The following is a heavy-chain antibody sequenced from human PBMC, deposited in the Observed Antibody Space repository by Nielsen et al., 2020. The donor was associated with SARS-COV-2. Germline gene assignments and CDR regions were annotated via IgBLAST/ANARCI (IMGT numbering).Heavy chain of an antibody. J-gene: IGHJ4*02. V-gene: IGHV3-30-3*01. CDR3: AKGSWCSGGSCYFDY. CDR1: GFTFSSYA. CDR2: ISYDGSNK. D-gene: IGHD2-15*01. Sequence: GESLKISCAASGFTFSSYAMHWVRQAPGKGLEWVAVISYDGSNKYYADSVKGRFTISRDNSKNTLYLQMNSLRAEDTAVYYCAKGSWCSGGSCYFDYWGQGTLVTVSS.